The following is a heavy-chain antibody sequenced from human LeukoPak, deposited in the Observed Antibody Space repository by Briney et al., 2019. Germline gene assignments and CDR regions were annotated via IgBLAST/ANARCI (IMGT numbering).Heavy chain of an antibody. Sequence: SETLSLTCAVSGGSFSGYYWSWIRQPPGKGLEWIGEINHSGSTNYNPSLKSRVTISVDTSKNQFSLKLSSVTAADTAVYYFARVHRTTGTTGGDFDYWGQGTLVTVSS. CDR1: GGSFSGYY. V-gene: IGHV4-34*01. D-gene: IGHD1-1*01. CDR2: INHSGST. CDR3: ARVHRTTGTTGGDFDY. J-gene: IGHJ4*02.